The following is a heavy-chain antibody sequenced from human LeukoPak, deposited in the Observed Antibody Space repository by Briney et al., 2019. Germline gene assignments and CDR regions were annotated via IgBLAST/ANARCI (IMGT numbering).Heavy chain of an antibody. D-gene: IGHD5-24*01. CDR3: ARWRDGQDY. CDR2: IWYDGSNK. J-gene: IGHJ4*02. V-gene: IGHV3-33*01. CDR1: GFTFSSYG. Sequence: PGRSLRLSCAASGFTFSSYGMHWVRQAPGKGLEWVAVIWYDGSNKYYADSVKGRFTISRDNSKNTLYLQMNSLRAKDTAVYYCARWRDGQDYWGQGTLVTVSS.